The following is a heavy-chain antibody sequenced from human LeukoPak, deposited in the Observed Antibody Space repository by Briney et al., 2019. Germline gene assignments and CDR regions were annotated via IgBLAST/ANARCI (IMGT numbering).Heavy chain of an antibody. CDR1: GFTFSSYW. CDR3: ARDQSSYDDILTGYLFYYAMDV. D-gene: IGHD3-9*01. J-gene: IGHJ6*02. Sequence: PGGSLRLSCEVSGFTFSSYWMNWVRQVPGKGLEWVSSISRSSSFIYYADSVRGRFTISRDNAKNSLYLRMNSLRAEDTAVYYCARDQSSYDDILTGYLFYYAMDVWGQGTTVTASS. CDR2: ISRSSSFI. V-gene: IGHV3-21*01.